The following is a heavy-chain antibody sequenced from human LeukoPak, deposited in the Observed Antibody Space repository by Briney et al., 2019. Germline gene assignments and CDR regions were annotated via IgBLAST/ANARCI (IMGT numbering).Heavy chain of an antibody. J-gene: IGHJ6*02. V-gene: IGHV4-59*01. CDR3: AVVAAPYGMDV. Sequence: SETLSLTCTVSGGSISSYYWSWIRQPPGEGLEWIGYIYYSGSTNYNPSLKSRVTISVDTSKNQFSLKLSSMTAADTAVYYCAVVAAPYGMDVWGQGTTVTVSS. CDR2: IYYSGST. CDR1: GGSISSYY. D-gene: IGHD2-15*01.